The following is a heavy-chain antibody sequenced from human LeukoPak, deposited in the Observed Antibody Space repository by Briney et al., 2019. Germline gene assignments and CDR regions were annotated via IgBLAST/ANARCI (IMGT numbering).Heavy chain of an antibody. CDR2: ISGGAGST. CDR3: ATDLESSGWFRPDHYGMDV. J-gene: IGHJ6*02. Sequence: GGSLRLSCAASAITFSTYAMSWVRQAPGKGLECVSVISGGAGSTYYADSVKGRFTISRDNAKDFLYLQMNSLRVEDTAVYYCATDLESSGWFRPDHYGMDVWGQGTTVTVSS. CDR1: AITFSTYA. D-gene: IGHD6-19*01. V-gene: IGHV3-23*01.